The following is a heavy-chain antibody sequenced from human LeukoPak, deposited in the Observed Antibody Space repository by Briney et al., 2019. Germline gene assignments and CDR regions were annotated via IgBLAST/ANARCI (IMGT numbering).Heavy chain of an antibody. V-gene: IGHV4-38-2*01. D-gene: IGHD3-16*01. CDR3: ARFDYVWGSHGMDAFDI. CDR2: INHGGST. CDR1: GYSINTGYS. Sequence: SETLSLTCGVSGYSINTGYSWDWIRQPPGTGLEWIGSINHGGSTTYNPSLKSRVTISLDTSKNLFSLKLSSVTAADTAVYYCARFDYVWGSHGMDAFDIWGQGTMVTVSS. J-gene: IGHJ3*02.